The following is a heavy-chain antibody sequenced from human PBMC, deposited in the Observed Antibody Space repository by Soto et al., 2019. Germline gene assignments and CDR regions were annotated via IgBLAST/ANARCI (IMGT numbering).Heavy chain of an antibody. J-gene: IGHJ6*02. CDR3: AKRRIRAGGDFYYYYGMDV. Sequence: EVQLLESGGGSVQPGGSLRLSCAASGFTFSNYAMSWVRQAPGKGLEWVSGITGGGGGVFYAESVKGRFTISRDNFRNTLYLEANSLPAEDTAVYYCAKRRIRAGGDFYYYYGMDVWGQGTTVIVSS. V-gene: IGHV3-23*01. D-gene: IGHD6-13*01. CDR2: ITGGGGGV. CDR1: GFTFSNYA.